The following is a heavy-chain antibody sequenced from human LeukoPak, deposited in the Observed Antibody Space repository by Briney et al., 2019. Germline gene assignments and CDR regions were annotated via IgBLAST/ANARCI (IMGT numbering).Heavy chain of an antibody. CDR1: GFTFDDYT. J-gene: IGHJ6*02. V-gene: IGHV3-43*01. Sequence: GGSLRLSCAASGFTFDDYTMHWVRQAPGKGLEWVSLISWDGGSTYYADSVKGRFTISRDNSKNSLYLQMNSLRTEDTALYYCVGGLTQYSSSWYYGMDVWGQGTTVTVSS. CDR2: ISWDGGST. CDR3: VGGLTQYSSSWYYGMDV. D-gene: IGHD6-13*01.